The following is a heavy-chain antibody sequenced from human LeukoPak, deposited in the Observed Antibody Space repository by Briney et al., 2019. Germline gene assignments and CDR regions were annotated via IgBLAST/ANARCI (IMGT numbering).Heavy chain of an antibody. Sequence: PGGSLRLSCAASGFTFSSYSMNWVRQAPGKGLEWVSYISNTGSTIYYADSVRGRFTISRDNAKNSLYLQMNSLRAEDTAVYHCARGPYTSSNYFDYWGQGALVTVSS. CDR3: ARGPYTSSNYFDY. D-gene: IGHD6-6*01. CDR2: ISNTGSTI. V-gene: IGHV3-48*01. J-gene: IGHJ4*02. CDR1: GFTFSSYS.